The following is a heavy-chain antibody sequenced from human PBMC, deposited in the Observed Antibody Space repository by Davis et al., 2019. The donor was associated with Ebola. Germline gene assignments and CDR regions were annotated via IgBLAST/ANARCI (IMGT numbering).Heavy chain of an antibody. J-gene: IGHJ5*02. Sequence: GESLKISCAASGFTFSSYWMSWVRQAPGKGLERVSAISGSGGSTYYADSVKGRFTISRDNSKNTLYLQMNSLRAEDTAVYYCAKDRVGIAARPVWFDPWGQGTLVTVSS. V-gene: IGHV3-23*01. CDR3: AKDRVGIAARPVWFDP. CDR2: ISGSGGST. CDR1: GFTFSSYW. D-gene: IGHD6-6*01.